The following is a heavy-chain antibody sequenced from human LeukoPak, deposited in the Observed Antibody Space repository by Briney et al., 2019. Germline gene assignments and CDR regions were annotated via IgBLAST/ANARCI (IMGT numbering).Heavy chain of an antibody. CDR2: ITSSGAAT. Sequence: GGSLTLSCAASVFTFSSYVMSWVRQAPGKGLEWVSSITSSGAATYYADSVKGRFTISRDNSDNTLYLQMNSLRAEDSAVYYCAKDRPNYYGSNGHYYKLNGDCWGQGTLVTVSS. J-gene: IGHJ4*02. CDR1: VFTFSSYV. V-gene: IGHV3-23*01. D-gene: IGHD3-22*01. CDR3: AKDRPNYYGSNGHYYKLNGDC.